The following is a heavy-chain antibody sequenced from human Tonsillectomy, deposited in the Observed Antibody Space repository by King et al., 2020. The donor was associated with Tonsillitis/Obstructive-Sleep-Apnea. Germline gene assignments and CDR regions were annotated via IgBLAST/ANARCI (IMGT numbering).Heavy chain of an antibody. D-gene: IGHD3-22*01. V-gene: IGHV1-18*01. Sequence: QLVQSGAEVKKPGASVKVSCKASGYTFTTYGISWVRQAPGQGLEWMGWISAYNGDTNYAQKLQDRATMTTDTSTSTAYMEVRSLRSDDTAVYYCARDSRSHYYDTSGYYTFEYWGQGTLVTVSS. CDR3: ARDSRSHYYDTSGYYTFEY. J-gene: IGHJ4*02. CDR1: GYTFTTYG. CDR2: ISAYNGDT.